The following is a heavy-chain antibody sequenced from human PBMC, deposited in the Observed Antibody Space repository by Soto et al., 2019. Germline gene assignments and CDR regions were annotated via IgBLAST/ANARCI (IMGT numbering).Heavy chain of an antibody. D-gene: IGHD5-18*01. J-gene: IGHJ3*02. CDR3: AREGYSYGPINDFDI. CDR2: IIPILGIA. CDR1: GGTFSSYA. Sequence: ASVKVSCKASGGTFSSYAISWVRQAPGQGLEWMGRIIPILGIANYAQKFQGRVTITADKSTSTAYMELSSLRSEDTAVYYCAREGYSYGPINDFDIWGQGTMVT. V-gene: IGHV1-69*04.